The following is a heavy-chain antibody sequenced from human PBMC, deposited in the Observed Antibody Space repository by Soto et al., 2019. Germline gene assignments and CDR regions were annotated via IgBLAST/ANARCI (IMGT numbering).Heavy chain of an antibody. CDR3: AREIRHNPLDYYCGMDV. V-gene: IGHV1-69*01. Sequence: QVQLVQSGAEVKKPGSSVKVSCKASGGTFSSYAISWVRQAPGQGLEWMGGIIPIFGTANYAQKFQGRVTITADESTSTAYMELSSLRSEDTAVYYCAREIRHNPLDYYCGMDVWGQGTTVTVSS. CDR2: IIPIFGTA. J-gene: IGHJ6*02. CDR1: GGTFSSYA. D-gene: IGHD1-20*01.